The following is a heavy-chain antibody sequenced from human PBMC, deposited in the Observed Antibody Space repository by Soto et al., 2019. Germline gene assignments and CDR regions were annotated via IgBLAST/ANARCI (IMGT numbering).Heavy chain of an antibody. CDR2: IRSKAYCGTT. D-gene: IGHD6-19*01. CDR3: TTKIKQWLVSWLDP. V-gene: IGHV3-49*04. Sequence: QPGGSLRLSCTASGFTFGDYAMSWVRQAPGKGLEWVGFIRSKAYCGTTEYAASVKGRFTISRDDSKSIAYLQMNSLKTEDTAVYYCTTKIKQWLVSWLDPWGQGTLVTVS. J-gene: IGHJ5*02. CDR1: GFTFGDYA.